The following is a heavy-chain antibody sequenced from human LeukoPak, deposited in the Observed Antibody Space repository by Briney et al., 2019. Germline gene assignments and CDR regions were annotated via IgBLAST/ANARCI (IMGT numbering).Heavy chain of an antibody. D-gene: IGHD2-15*01. CDR3: ARLVGYCSGGRCYGDWFDP. CDR2: IYPGDSDT. J-gene: IGHJ5*02. V-gene: IGHV5-51*01. CDR1: GYSFTSYW. Sequence: GESLKISCKGSGYSFTSYWIGWVRQMPGKGLEWMGIIYPGDSDTRYSPSFQGQVTISADKSISTAYLQWSSLKASDTAMYYCARLVGYCSGGRCYGDWFDPWGQGTLVIVSS.